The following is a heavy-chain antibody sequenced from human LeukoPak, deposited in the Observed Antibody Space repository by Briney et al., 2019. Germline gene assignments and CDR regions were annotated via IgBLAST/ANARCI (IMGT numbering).Heavy chain of an antibody. Sequence: PSETLSLTCAVYGGSFSSYYWSWIRQPAGKGLEWIGRIYTSGSTNYNPSLKSRVTMSVDTSKNQFSLKLSSVTAADTAVYYCARSLVRFLRFDPWGQGTLVTVSS. CDR3: ARSLVRFLRFDP. D-gene: IGHD3-3*01. CDR2: IYTSGST. CDR1: GGSFSSYY. J-gene: IGHJ5*02. V-gene: IGHV4-59*10.